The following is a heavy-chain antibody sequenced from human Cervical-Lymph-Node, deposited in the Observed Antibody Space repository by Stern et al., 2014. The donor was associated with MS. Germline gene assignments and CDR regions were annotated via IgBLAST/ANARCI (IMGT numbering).Heavy chain of an antibody. J-gene: IGHJ4*02. D-gene: IGHD3-10*01. CDR3: VKRGITEVRGVRLGDY. V-gene: IGHV3-30*18. Sequence: VQLLESGGGVVQPGRSLRLTCTVSGFTFSSYGMHWVRQAPGKGLEWVAVISYDGSDTYYAESVKGRFTISRDKSKNTLYLEMRSLRPEDAAVYYCVKRGITEVRGVRLGDYWGPGTLVIVSS. CDR2: ISYDGSDT. CDR1: GFTFSSYG.